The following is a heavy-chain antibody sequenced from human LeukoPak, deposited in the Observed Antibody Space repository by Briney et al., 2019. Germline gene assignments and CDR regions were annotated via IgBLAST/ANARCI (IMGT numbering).Heavy chain of an antibody. CDR1: GGSITSDIFY. CDR2: IHNSRGT. D-gene: IGHD4-23*01. J-gene: IGHJ4*02. CDR3: GKVGGNSNS. V-gene: IGHV4-31*03. Sequence: KSSETLSLTCTVSGGSITSDIFYWNWIRQHPGKGPEWIGSIHNSRGTSYNPSLESRLTISLDTSESQFFLKMSYVTAADTAMYYCGKVGGNSNSWGQGTLVTVSS.